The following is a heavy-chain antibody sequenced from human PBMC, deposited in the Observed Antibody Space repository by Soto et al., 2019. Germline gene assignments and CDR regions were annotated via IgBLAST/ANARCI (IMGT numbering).Heavy chain of an antibody. CDR2: IYYSGST. J-gene: IGHJ4*02. Sequence: PSETLSLTCTVSGGSISSSSYYWGWIRQPPGKGLEWIGSIYYSGSTYYNPSLKSRVTISVDTSKNQFSLKLSSVPAADTAVYYCASQRLDFWSALGYFDFWGQGILVTVSS. V-gene: IGHV4-39*01. CDR1: GGSISSSSYY. CDR3: ASQRLDFWSALGYFDF. D-gene: IGHD3-3*01.